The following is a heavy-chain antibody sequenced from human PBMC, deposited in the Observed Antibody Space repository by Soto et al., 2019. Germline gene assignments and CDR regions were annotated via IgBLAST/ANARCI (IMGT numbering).Heavy chain of an antibody. CDR2: MNPNSGNT. J-gene: IGHJ6*02. V-gene: IGHV1-8*01. Sequence: ASVKVSCKASGYTFTSYDINGVRQATGRGLEWMGWMNPNSGNTGYAQKFQGRVTMTRNTSISTAYMELSSLRSEDTAVDYCARGTYYDFRSGNTRYYGMDVSGQGTTVTVSS. D-gene: IGHD3-3*01. CDR3: ARGTYYDFRSGNTRYYGMDV. CDR1: GYTFTSYD.